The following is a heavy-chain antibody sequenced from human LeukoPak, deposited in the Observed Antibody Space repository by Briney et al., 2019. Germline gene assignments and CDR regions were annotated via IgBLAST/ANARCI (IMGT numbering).Heavy chain of an antibody. CDR2: ISNTGGNT. CDR1: GFNFSSYA. V-gene: IGHV3-64*01. CDR3: AREFSISLSFDQ. D-gene: IGHD3-3*02. J-gene: IGHJ4*03. Sequence: GGSLRLSCAASGFNFSSYAMHWVRQAPEKGLEYVSGISNTGGNTYYANSVKGRSTISRDNSKNTLFLQMGSLRPEDMAVYYCAREFSISLSFDQWGHGTLVTVSS.